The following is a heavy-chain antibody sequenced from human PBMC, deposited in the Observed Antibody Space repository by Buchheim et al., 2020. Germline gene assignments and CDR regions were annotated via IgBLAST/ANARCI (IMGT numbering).Heavy chain of an antibody. CDR3: AKDGDTAMAQIDY. D-gene: IGHD5-18*01. J-gene: IGHJ4*02. Sequence: EVQLLESGGGLVRPGGSLRLSCAASGFTFSDYSMNWVRQAPGKGLEWVSLIRGSRTSTYYADSVKGRFTISRDNSKNTLYLQMSSLRAEDTAVYYCAKDGDTAMAQIDYWGQGTL. V-gene: IGHV3-23*01. CDR1: GFTFSDYS. CDR2: IRGSRTST.